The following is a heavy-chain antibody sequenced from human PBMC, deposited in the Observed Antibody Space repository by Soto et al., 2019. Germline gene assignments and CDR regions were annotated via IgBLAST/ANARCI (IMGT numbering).Heavy chain of an antibody. V-gene: IGHV3-21*01. Sequence: EVQLVESGGGLGNPGGSLRLSCAASGFTFSSYSINWVRHAPGKGLEWVSSISSSSSYIYYADSVKGRFTISRDNAKNSLYLQMNSLRAEDTAVYYCARDGLCFGEYDLVPDYFDYWGQGTLVTVSS. CDR1: GFTFSSYS. CDR2: ISSSSSYI. D-gene: IGHD3-10*01. CDR3: ARDGLCFGEYDLVPDYFDY. J-gene: IGHJ4*02.